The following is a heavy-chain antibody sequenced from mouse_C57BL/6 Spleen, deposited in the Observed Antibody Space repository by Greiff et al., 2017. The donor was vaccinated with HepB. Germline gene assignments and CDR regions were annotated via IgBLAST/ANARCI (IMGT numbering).Heavy chain of an antibody. Sequence: QVQLQQSGPGLVQPSQSLSITCTVSGFSLTSYGVHWVRQSPGKGLEWLGVIWRGGSTDYNAAFMSRLSITKDNSKSQVFFKMNSLQADDTAIYYCAKRGTYGSSYAHYDAMDYWGQGTSVTVSS. J-gene: IGHJ4*01. D-gene: IGHD1-1*01. CDR2: IWRGGST. CDR1: GFSLTSYG. CDR3: AKRGTYGSSYAHYDAMDY. V-gene: IGHV2-5*01.